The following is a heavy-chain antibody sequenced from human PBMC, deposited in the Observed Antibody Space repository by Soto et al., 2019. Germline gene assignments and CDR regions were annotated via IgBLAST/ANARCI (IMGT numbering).Heavy chain of an antibody. D-gene: IGHD7-27*01. CDR2: IYHSGRT. CDR1: GASITTSSYY. CDR3: ALLRLGPYDFDF. V-gene: IGHV4-39*07. J-gene: IGHJ4*02. Sequence: QLQLQESGPGHVKPSETLALTCSVSGASITTSSYYWAWIRQPPGKGLEWVGSIYHSGRTYYNPSLKSRVTLSVDMSDNQLSLRLTSVIAADTAVYYCALLRLGPYDFDFWSRGTLVTVSS.